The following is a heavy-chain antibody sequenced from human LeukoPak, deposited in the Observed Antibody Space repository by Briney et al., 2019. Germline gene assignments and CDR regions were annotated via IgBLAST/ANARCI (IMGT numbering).Heavy chain of an antibody. V-gene: IGHV4-39*01. D-gene: IGHD6-13*01. Sequence: SETLSLTCSVSGGSISSTSSYWGWIRQPPGKGLEWIASIYYSGSTYYNPSPKRRVPISVDTSQNKFYLTPTSVTDADTAVYYCARQRAEATSRYRGTPNSFAHWGQGTLVPVSS. CDR2: IYYSGST. CDR3: ARQRAEATSRYRGTPNSFAH. J-gene: IGHJ4*02. CDR1: GGSISSTSSY.